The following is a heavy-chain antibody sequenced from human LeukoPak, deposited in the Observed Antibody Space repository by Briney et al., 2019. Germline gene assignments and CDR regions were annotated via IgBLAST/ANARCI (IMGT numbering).Heavy chain of an antibody. V-gene: IGHV3-53*01. Sequence: GGSLRLSCAASGFTVSSNYMSWVRQAAGKGLEWVSLIDSGGSPYYADSVKGRFTISRDNSKNMLYLQMNSLRAEDTAVYYCARGIQLWFNFDYWGQGILVTVSS. CDR2: IDSGGSP. D-gene: IGHD5-18*01. CDR3: ARGIQLWFNFDY. CDR1: GFTVSSNY. J-gene: IGHJ4*02.